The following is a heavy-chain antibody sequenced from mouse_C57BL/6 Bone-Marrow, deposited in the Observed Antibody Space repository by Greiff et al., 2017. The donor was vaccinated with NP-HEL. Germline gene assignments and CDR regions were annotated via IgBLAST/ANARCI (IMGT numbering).Heavy chain of an antibody. CDR2: ISNLAYSI. D-gene: IGHD1-1*01. J-gene: IGHJ3*01. CDR3: ARHGYYGSSYPFAY. V-gene: IGHV5-15*01. CDR1: GFTFSDYG. Sequence: EVQLQESGGGLVQPGGSLKLSCAASGFTFSDYGMAWVRQAPRKGPEWVAFISNLAYSIYYADTVTGRFTISRENAKNTLYLEMSSLRSEDTAMYYCARHGYYGSSYPFAYWGQGTLVTVSA.